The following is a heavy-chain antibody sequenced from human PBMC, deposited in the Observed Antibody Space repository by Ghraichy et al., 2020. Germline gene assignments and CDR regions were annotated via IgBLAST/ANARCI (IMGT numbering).Heavy chain of an antibody. CDR1: GYTFNRHG. J-gene: IGHJ4*02. CDR2: ISAYNGDT. D-gene: IGHD3-16*02. CDR3: ARIGTNFMITFGGIIAHPFDF. Sequence: ASVKVSCKPSGYTFNRHGISWVRQAPGQGLEWMGWISAYNGDTNYAQNFQGRLTMTTDTATSTVYMELRSLRSDDMAVYYCARIGTNFMITFGGIIAHPFDFWGQGTLVTVSS. V-gene: IGHV1-18*03.